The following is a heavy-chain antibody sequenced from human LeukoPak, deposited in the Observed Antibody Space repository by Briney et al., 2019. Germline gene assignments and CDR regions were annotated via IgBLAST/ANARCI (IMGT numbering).Heavy chain of an antibody. J-gene: IGHJ4*02. CDR2: ITGSGETT. Sequence: GGSLRLSCVASGFTFSSYAMSWVRQAPGKGLEWVSGITGSGETTFYADSVKGRFTISRDNSKNTLFLQMNSLSAEDTATYHCANDYQTASSVTAPFFDSWGQGILVTVSS. D-gene: IGHD2-21*02. V-gene: IGHV3-23*01. CDR3: ANDYQTASSVTAPFFDS. CDR1: GFTFSSYA.